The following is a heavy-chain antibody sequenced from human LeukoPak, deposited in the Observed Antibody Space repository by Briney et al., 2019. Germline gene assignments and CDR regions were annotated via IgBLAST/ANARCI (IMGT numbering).Heavy chain of an antibody. CDR2: ISNNGGYT. CDR3: AKQLGYCSDGSCYFPY. CDR1: GLTFSSSW. D-gene: IGHD2-15*01. J-gene: IGHJ4*02. V-gene: IGHV3-23*01. Sequence: GGSLRLSCAVSGLTFSSSWMDWVRQAPGKGLEWVSAISNNGGYTYYADSVQGRFTISRDNSKSTLCLQMNSLRAEDTAVYYCAKQLGYCSDGSCYFPYWGQGTLVTVSS.